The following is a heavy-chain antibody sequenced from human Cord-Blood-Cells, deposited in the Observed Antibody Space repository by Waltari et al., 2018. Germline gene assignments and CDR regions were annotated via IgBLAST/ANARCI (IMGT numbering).Heavy chain of an antibody. CDR2: INPNSGGT. D-gene: IGHD7-27*01. Sequence: QVQLVQSAAPVTKPWVSVKVSFKASGYTSTGYHMHWVRPAPGQGLELMGWINPNSGGTNYAQKFQGRVTMTSDTSVSTAYMELSRLRSDDTAVYYCARDGDRGSHWYFDLWGRGTLVTVSS. CDR3: ARDGDRGSHWYFDL. J-gene: IGHJ2*01. V-gene: IGHV1-2*02. CDR1: GYTSTGYH.